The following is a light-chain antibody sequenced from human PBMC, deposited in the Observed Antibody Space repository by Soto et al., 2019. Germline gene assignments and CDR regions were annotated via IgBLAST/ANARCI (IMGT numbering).Light chain of an antibody. CDR2: EAS. Sequence: DIQMTQSPSTLSASVGDRVTITCRASQSISTWLAWYQQKPGKAPKLLIYEASSLVSGVPSRFSGSGSGTEFTLTISSLQPDDFATYYCQQYNSPPMYTFGQGTKLEIK. V-gene: IGKV1-5*03. J-gene: IGKJ2*01. CDR1: QSISTW. CDR3: QQYNSPPMYT.